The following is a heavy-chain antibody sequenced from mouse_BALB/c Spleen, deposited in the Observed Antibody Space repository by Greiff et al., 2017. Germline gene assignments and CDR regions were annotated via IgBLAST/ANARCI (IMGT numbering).Heavy chain of an antibody. CDR2: IWTGGGT. CDR3: VRSSYYYGSSSGYYFDY. CDR1: GFSLTSYD. J-gene: IGHJ2*01. D-gene: IGHD1-1*01. Sequence: VKLMESGPGLVAPSQSLSITCTVSGFSLTSYDISWIRQPPGKGLEWLGVIWTGGGTNYNSAFMSRLSISKDNSKSQVFLKMNSLQTDDTAIYYCVRSSYYYGSSSGYYFDYWGQGTTLTVSS. V-gene: IGHV2-9-2*01.